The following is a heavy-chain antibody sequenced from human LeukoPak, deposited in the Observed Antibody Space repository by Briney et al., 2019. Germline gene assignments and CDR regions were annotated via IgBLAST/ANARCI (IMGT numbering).Heavy chain of an antibody. J-gene: IGHJ6*03. V-gene: IGHV4-34*01. Sequence: PSETLSLTCAVYGGSFSGFYWNWIRQPPGKGLEWIGEIDHSGSTNYNPSLKSRVTISVDRSKNQFSLKLSSVTAADTAVYYCARSSSGDYMDVWGKGTTVTVSS. CDR1: GGSFSGFY. CDR3: ARSSSGDYMDV. CDR2: IDHSGST. D-gene: IGHD6-6*01.